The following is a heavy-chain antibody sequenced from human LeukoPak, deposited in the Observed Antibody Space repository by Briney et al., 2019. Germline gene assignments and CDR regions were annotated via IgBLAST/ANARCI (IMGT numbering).Heavy chain of an antibody. D-gene: IGHD6-13*01. CDR2: ISSCSSYI. CDR1: GFTFSSYS. V-gene: IGHV3-21*01. Sequence: PGGSLTHSCAASGFTFSSYSMNWVRQAPGEGLEWVSSISSCSSYIYYADSVKGRFTISRDNAKNSLYLQMNSLRAEDTAVYYCASITYSRVDYWGQGTLVTVSS. J-gene: IGHJ4*02. CDR3: ASITYSRVDY.